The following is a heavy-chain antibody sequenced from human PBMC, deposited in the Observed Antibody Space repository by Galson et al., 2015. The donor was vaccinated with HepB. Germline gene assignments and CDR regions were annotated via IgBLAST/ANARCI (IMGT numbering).Heavy chain of an antibody. D-gene: IGHD2-2*02. CDR1: GFTFSSYG. V-gene: IGHV3-33*01. CDR3: ARGGKFYCSSTSCYTTDDAFDI. CDR2: IWYDGSNK. Sequence: SLRLSCAASGFTFSSYGMHWVRQAPGKGLEWVAVIWYDGSNKYYADSVKGRFTISRDNSKNTLYLQMNSLRAEGTAVYYCARGGKFYCSSTSCYTTDDAFDIWGQGTMVTVSS. J-gene: IGHJ3*02.